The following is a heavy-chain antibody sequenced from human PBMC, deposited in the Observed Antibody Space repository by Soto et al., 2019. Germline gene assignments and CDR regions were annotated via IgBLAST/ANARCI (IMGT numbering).Heavy chain of an antibody. CDR3: ASYRGALYFES. Sequence: QVHLQESGPGLVQPSETLSLTCSVSGRSMRSNYWSWIRQSPDKGLEWLGYVFYGGTDYNPSLGGRVSMSVETSKSQFSRKLTSVTVADTAVYYCASYRGALYFESWGPGILVTVSA. CDR1: GRSMRSNY. J-gene: IGHJ4*02. CDR2: VFYGGT. D-gene: IGHD3-16*01. V-gene: IGHV4-59*01.